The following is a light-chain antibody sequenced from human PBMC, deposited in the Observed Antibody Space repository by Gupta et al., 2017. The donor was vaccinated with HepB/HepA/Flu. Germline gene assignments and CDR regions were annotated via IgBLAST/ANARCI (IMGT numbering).Light chain of an antibody. J-gene: IGLJ2*01. Sequence: QSALTQPPSVSGSPGPSVTISCTGTSSDVGGYNYVSWYQQHPGKATKRMFDDVSKRPSGVADRFVGSKSGNTAYPTISGLQAEDEAYYYCCSYEGSNNNVGFGGGNKLTVL. V-gene: IGLV2-11*01. CDR1: SSDVGGYNY. CDR2: DVS. CDR3: CSYEGSNNNVG.